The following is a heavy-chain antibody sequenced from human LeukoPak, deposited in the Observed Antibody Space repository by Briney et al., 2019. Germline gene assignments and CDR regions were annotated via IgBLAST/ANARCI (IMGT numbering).Heavy chain of an antibody. CDR3: ARDYGSGDFWSGYTGDAFDI. Sequence: SQTLSLTCTVSGGSISSGGYYWSWIRQHPGKGLEWIGYIYYSGSTYYNPSLKSRVTISVDTSKNQFSLKLSSVTAADTAVYYCARDYGSGDFWSGYTGDAFDIWGQGTMVTVST. V-gene: IGHV4-31*03. J-gene: IGHJ3*02. CDR2: IYYSGST. D-gene: IGHD3-3*01. CDR1: GGSISSGGYY.